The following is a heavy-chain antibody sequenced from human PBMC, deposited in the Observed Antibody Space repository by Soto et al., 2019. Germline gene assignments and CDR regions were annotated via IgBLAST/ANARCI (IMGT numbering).Heavy chain of an antibody. D-gene: IGHD3-16*01. J-gene: IGHJ4*02. V-gene: IGHV3-30-3*01. CDR3: ARGLEGESRGDY. Sequence: QVQLVESGGGVVQPGRSLRLSCAASGFTFSSYAMHWVRQAPGKGLEWVAVISYDGSNKYYADSVKGRFTISRDNSKNNRYLQMNRLRAEDTAVYYCARGLEGESRGDYWGQGTLVTV. CDR1: GFTFSSYA. CDR2: ISYDGSNK.